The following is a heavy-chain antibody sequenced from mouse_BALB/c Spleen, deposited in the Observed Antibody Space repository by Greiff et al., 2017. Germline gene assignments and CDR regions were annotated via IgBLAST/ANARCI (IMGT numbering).Heavy chain of an antibody. Sequence: VQLKESGAELVKPGASVKLSCTASGFNIKDTYMHWVKQRPEQGLEWIGRIDPANGNTKYDPKFQGKATITADTSSNTAYLQLSSLTSEDTAVYYCARWMDYYGSSYGVYAMDYWGQGTSVTVSS. CDR3: ARWMDYYGSSYGVYAMDY. D-gene: IGHD1-1*01. J-gene: IGHJ4*01. CDR1: GFNIKDTY. CDR2: IDPANGNT. V-gene: IGHV14-3*02.